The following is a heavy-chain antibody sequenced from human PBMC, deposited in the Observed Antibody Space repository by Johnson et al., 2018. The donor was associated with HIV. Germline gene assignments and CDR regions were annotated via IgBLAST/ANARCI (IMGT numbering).Heavy chain of an antibody. CDR2: IDWTGANA. CDR1: GFMFDDYA. V-gene: IGHV3-20*04. CDR3: AKDREWLVPTPLDAFAS. J-gene: IGHJ3*02. D-gene: IGHD6-19*01. Sequence: VQLVESGGGLVQPGGSLRLSCVASGFMFDDYAMSWVRQVPGKGLEWVSGIDWTGANAGYADSVKGRFTISRDNSKNTLYLQMNSLRAEDTAVYYCAKDREWLVPTPLDAFASWGQGTMVTVSS.